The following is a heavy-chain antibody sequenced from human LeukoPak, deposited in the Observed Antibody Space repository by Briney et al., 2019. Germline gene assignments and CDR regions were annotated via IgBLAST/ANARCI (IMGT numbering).Heavy chain of an antibody. CDR1: GYTFTGYY. CDR2: INPNSGGT. J-gene: IGHJ6*03. V-gene: IGHV1-2*06. Sequence: ASVKVSCKASGYTFTGYYMHWVRQAPGQGLEWMGRINPNSGGTNYAQKFQGRVTMTRDTSISTAYMELSRLRSDDTAVYYCASRYCSSTSCRPNYYYYYMDVWGKGTTVTVSS. CDR3: ASRYCSSTSCRPNYYYYYMDV. D-gene: IGHD2-2*01.